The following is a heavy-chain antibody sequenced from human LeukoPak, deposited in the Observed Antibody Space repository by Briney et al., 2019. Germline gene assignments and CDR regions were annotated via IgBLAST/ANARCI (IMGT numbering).Heavy chain of an antibody. J-gene: IGHJ5*02. CDR1: GFTFTSYY. V-gene: IGHV1-46*01. CDR2: INPSGGST. Sequence: GESLRLSCAASGFTFTSYYMHWVRQAPGQGLEWMGIINPSGGSTSYAQKFQGRVTMTRDTSTSTVYMELSSLRSEDTAVYYCARATYSSSWYEGRFDPWGQGTLVTVSS. CDR3: ARATYSSSWYEGRFDP. D-gene: IGHD6-13*01.